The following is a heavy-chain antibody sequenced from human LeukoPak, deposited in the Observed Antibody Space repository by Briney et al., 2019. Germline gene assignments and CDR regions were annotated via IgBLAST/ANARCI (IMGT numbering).Heavy chain of an antibody. CDR1: GGTFSSYA. V-gene: IGHV1-69*13. D-gene: IGHD6-13*01. Sequence: ASVKVSCKASGGTFSSYAISWVRQAPGQGLEWMGGIIPIFGTANYAQKFQGRVTITADESTSTAYMELSSLRYEDTAVYYCARGSVGQQLEIYLFDYWGQGTLVTVSS. CDR2: IIPIFGTA. J-gene: IGHJ4*02. CDR3: ARGSVGQQLEIYLFDY.